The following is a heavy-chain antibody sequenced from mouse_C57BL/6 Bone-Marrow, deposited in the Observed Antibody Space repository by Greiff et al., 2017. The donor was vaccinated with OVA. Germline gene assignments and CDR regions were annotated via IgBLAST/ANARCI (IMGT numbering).Heavy chain of an antibody. CDR2: IDPSDSYT. Sequence: QVQLQQPGAELVKPGASVKLSCKASGYTFTSYWMQWVKQRPGQGLEWIGEIDPSDSYTNYNQKLKGKATLTVDTSSSTAYVQLSSLTYEDSSVYYWARGGWDGDWGQGNILTVSS. CDR1: GYTFTSYW. V-gene: IGHV1-50*01. D-gene: IGHD4-1*01. CDR3: ARGGWDGD. J-gene: IGHJ2*01.